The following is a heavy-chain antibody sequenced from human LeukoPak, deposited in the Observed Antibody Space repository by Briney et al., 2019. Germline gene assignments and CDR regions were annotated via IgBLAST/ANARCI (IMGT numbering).Heavy chain of an antibody. CDR3: ARVVAVTGTPVYYMDV. D-gene: IGHD6-19*01. CDR1: GYMFTGYY. J-gene: IGHJ6*03. V-gene: IGHV1-2*02. CDR2: INPNSGGT. Sequence: ASVKVSCKASGYMFTGYYMHWVRQAPGQGLEWMGWINPNSGGTNYAQKFQGRVTMTRDTSISTAYMDLNRLRSDDTAVYYCARVVAVTGTPVYYMDVWGKRTTVTVSS.